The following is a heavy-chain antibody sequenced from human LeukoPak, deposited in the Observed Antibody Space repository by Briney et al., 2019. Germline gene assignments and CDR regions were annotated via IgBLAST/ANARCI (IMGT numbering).Heavy chain of an antibody. V-gene: IGHV3-30*02. CDR2: IRYDGSNK. CDR1: GFTFSSYG. Sequence: GGSLRLSCAASGFTFSSYGIHWVRQAPGKGLEWVAFIRYDGSNKYYADSVKGRFTISRDNSKNTLYLQMNSLRAEDTAVYYCAKPQYYYDSSGYYSEYFQHWGQGTLVTVSS. CDR3: AKPQYYYDSSGYYSEYFQH. J-gene: IGHJ1*01. D-gene: IGHD3-22*01.